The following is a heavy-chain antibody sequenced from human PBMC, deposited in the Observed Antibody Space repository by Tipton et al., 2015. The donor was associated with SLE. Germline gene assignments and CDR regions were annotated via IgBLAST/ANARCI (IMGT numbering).Heavy chain of an antibody. CDR2: INHSGST. Sequence: GLVKPSETLSLTCAVYGGSFSGYYWSWIRQPPGKGLEWIGKINHSGSTNYNPSFKSRVTISVDTSKNQFSLKLSSVTAADTAVYYCASFTLGDGYNPDAFDIWGQGTMVTVSS. CDR3: ASFTLGDGYNPDAFDI. D-gene: IGHD5-24*01. J-gene: IGHJ3*02. CDR1: GGSFSGYY. V-gene: IGHV4-34*01.